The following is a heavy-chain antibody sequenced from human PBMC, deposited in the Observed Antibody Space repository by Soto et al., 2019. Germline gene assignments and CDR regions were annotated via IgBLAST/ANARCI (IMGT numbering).Heavy chain of an antibody. Sequence: EVQLVESGGGLVKPGESLRLSCAASDLSFSNAYINWVLQAPGKGLEWVGRIKSKTDGGTIYYAAPVKGRFIISRDDSSNTVYLQMNSLKTEDTAVYYCTSRGALGYWGQGTLVTVSS. V-gene: IGHV3-15*07. CDR3: TSRGALGY. CDR2: IKSKTDGGTI. J-gene: IGHJ4*02. CDR1: DLSFSNAY. D-gene: IGHD2-15*01.